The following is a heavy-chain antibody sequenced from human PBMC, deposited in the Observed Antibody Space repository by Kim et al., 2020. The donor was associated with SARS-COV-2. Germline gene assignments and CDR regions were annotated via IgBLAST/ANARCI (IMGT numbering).Heavy chain of an antibody. CDR1: GDSISRSTYY. Sequence: SETLSLTCTVSGDSISRSTYYWGWIRQTPGNGLEWIGSIYYSSLTYYNPSLGRRVPISFSPSMNIFFLNLLFLPAAPTAFFSFSLLLFSWSSCGCFTPW. CDR3: SLLLFSWSSCGCFTP. V-gene: IGHV4-39*01. J-gene: IGHJ5*02. CDR2: IYYSSLT. D-gene: IGHD3-3*01.